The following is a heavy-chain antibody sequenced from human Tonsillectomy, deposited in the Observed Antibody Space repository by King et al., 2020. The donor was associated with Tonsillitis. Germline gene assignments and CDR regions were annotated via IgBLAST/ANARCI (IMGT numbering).Heavy chain of an antibody. J-gene: IGHJ4*02. CDR3: ATWGAWPGINGFDY. CDR1: GYTFNDKY. V-gene: IGHV1-2*02. D-gene: IGHD3-16*01. CDR2: IIPNSGDT. Sequence: QLVQSGAEVKKPGASVKVSCKASGYTFNDKYIHWVRQAPGQGLEWMGWIIPNSGDTNHAQKFQGRVTMTRDTSISTAYMELNSLRSDDTAIYYCATWGAWPGINGFDYWGQGTLVTVSS.